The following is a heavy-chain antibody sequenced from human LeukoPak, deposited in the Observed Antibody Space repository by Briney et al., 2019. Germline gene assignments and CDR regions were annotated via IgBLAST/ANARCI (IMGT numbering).Heavy chain of an antibody. D-gene: IGHD3-10*01. Sequence: PSETLSLTCTVSGGSISSYYWSWIRQPPGKGLEWIGYIYATGSTNYNPSLKSRVTISVDTSKNQFSLNLRSVTAADTAVYCCARDGSVRSPLGPWGQGTLVTVSS. CDR3: ARDGSVRSPLGP. CDR2: IYATGST. CDR1: GGSISSYY. J-gene: IGHJ5*02. V-gene: IGHV4-4*09.